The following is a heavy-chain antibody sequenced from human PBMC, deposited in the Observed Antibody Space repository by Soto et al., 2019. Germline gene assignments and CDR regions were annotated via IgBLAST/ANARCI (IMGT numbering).Heavy chain of an antibody. V-gene: IGHV1-18*01. CDR3: ARVHGPTVETKFFDY. J-gene: IGHJ4*02. CDR2: ISAYNGNT. D-gene: IGHD6-19*01. CDR1: GYTFTSYG. Sequence: GASVKVSCKASGYTFTSYGISWVRQAPGQGLEWMGWISAYNGNTNYAQKLQGRVTMTTDTSTSTAYMELRSLRSDDTAVYYCARVHGPTVETKFFDYWGQGIPVTVSS.